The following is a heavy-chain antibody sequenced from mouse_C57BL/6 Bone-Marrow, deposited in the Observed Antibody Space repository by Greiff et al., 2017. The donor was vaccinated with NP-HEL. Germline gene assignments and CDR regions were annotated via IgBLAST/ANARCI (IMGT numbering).Heavy chain of an antibody. CDR3: ARKEGWDSTFAY. CDR2: IYPRSGNT. D-gene: IGHD4-1*01. V-gene: IGHV1-81*01. CDR1: GYTFTSYG. Sequence: VQLQQSGAELARPGASVKLSCKASGYTFTSYGISWVKQRTGQGLEWIGEIYPRSGNTYYNEKFKGKATLTADKSSRTAYMELRSLTSEDSAVYFCARKEGWDSTFAYWGQGTLVTVSA. J-gene: IGHJ3*01.